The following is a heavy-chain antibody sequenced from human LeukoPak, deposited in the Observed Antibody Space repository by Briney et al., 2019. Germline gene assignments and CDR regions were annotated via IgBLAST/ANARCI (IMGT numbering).Heavy chain of an antibody. CDR1: GFTFSSYS. Sequence: TGGSLRLSCAASGFTFSSYSMNWVRQAPGKGLEWVSYISSSSSTIYYADSVKGRFTISRDNAKNSLYLQMNSLRAEDTAVYYCARDYSDPYYYYYMDVWGKGTTVTVSS. CDR2: ISSSSSTI. J-gene: IGHJ6*03. CDR3: ARDYSDPYYYYYMDV. V-gene: IGHV3-48*01. D-gene: IGHD2-21*01.